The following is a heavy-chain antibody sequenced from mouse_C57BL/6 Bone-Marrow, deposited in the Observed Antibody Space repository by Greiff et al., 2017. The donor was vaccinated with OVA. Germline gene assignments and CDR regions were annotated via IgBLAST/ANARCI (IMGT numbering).Heavy chain of an antibody. CDR3: VRRYGSSYHFAY. D-gene: IGHD1-1*01. J-gene: IGHJ3*01. V-gene: IGHV1-81*01. CDR2: IYPRSGNT. CDR1: GYTFTSYG. Sequence: QVQLQQSGAELARPGASVKLSCKASGYTFTSYGMSWVKQRTGQGLEWIGEIYPRSGNTYYNEKFKGTATLTADKSSSTEYMELRSLTSEDSAVYFCVRRYGSSYHFAYWGQGTLVTVSA.